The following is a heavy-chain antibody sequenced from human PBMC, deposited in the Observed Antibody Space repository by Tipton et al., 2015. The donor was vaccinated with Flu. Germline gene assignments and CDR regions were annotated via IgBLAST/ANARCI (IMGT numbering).Heavy chain of an antibody. J-gene: IGHJ5*02. V-gene: IGHV4-61*02. D-gene: IGHD4-17*01. CDR1: GGSISSGSYY. CDR2: IYTSGST. CDR3: ARDRVGDYSGFDP. Sequence: LRLSCTVSGGSISSGSYYWSWIRQPAGKGLEWIGRIYTSGSTNYNPSLKSRVTISVDTSKNQFSLKLSSVTAADTAAYYCARDRVGDYSGFDPWGQGTLVTVSS.